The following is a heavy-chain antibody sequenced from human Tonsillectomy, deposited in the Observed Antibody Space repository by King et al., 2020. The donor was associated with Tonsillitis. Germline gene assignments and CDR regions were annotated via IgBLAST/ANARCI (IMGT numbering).Heavy chain of an antibody. D-gene: IGHD3-16*01. J-gene: IGHJ6*04. CDR3: AKDINYDYYYSMDV. CDR1: GFTFDDYA. CDR2: ISWNSGSR. V-gene: IGHV3-9*01. Sequence: VQLVQSGGGLVQPGRSLRLSCAASGFTFDDYAMHWVRQAPGKGLEWVSGISWNSGSRGYADSVKGRFTIYRDNAKNSLYLQMNSLRAEDTALYYCAKDINYDYYYSMDVWGKGTTVTVSS.